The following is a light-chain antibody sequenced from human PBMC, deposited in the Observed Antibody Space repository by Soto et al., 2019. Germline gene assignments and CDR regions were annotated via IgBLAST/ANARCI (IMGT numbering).Light chain of an antibody. CDR2: AAS. CDR3: QQSYSIPLT. Sequence: DIQMTQSPSSLSASVGDRVSITCRATQSIAGYLNWYQQRPGKAPKLLIFAASNLQSGVPSRFSGSGSGTDFTLTISSLQREDFATYHCQQSYSIPLTFGGGTKVEIK. CDR1: QSIAGY. J-gene: IGKJ4*01. V-gene: IGKV1-39*01.